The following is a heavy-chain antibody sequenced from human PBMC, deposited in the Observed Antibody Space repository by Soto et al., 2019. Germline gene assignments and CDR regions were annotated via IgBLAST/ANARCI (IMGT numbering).Heavy chain of an antibody. Sequence: ASETLSLTCTVSGGSISSYYWSWIRQPPGKGLEWIGYIYYSGSTNYNPSLKSRVTISVDTSKNQFSLKLSSVTAADTAVYYCARGLITGSHYSGGWYYFDSWGQGTQVTVS. CDR3: ARGLITGSHYSGGWYYFDS. CDR2: IYYSGST. D-gene: IGHD6-19*01. V-gene: IGHV4-59*01. CDR1: GGSISSYY. J-gene: IGHJ4*02.